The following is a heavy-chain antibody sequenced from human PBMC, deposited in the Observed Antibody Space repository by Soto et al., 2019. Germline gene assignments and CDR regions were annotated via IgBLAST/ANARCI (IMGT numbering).Heavy chain of an antibody. CDR2: IYSGGST. CDR3: ARDSSSSVVPYGMDV. Sequence: GGSLRLSCAASGFTVSSNYMSWVRQAPGKGLEWVSVIYSGGSTYYADSVKGRFTISRDNSKNTLYLQMNSLRAEDTAVYYCARDSSSSVVPYGMDVWGQGTTVTVSS. CDR1: GFTVSSNY. D-gene: IGHD6-6*01. V-gene: IGHV3-53*01. J-gene: IGHJ6*02.